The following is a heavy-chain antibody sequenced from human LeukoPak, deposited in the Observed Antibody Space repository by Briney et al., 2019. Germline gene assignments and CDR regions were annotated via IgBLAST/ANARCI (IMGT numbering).Heavy chain of an antibody. Sequence: GGSLRLSCAASGFTFSSYWMSWVRQAPGKGLEWVGFIRSKAYGGTTEYAASVKGRFTISRDDSKSIAYLQMNSLKTEDTAVYYCTRDLGDYVWGSYRYAPNFDYWGQGTLVTVSS. D-gene: IGHD3-16*02. CDR1: GFTFSSYW. CDR3: TRDLGDYVWGSYRYAPNFDY. V-gene: IGHV3-49*04. J-gene: IGHJ4*02. CDR2: IRSKAYGGTT.